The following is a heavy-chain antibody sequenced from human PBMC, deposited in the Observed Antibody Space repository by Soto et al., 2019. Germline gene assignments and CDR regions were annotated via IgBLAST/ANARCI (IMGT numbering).Heavy chain of an antibody. CDR1: GFTFSSYG. CDR2: ISYDGSNK. Sequence: GGSLRLSCAASGFTFSSYGMHWVRQAPGKGLEWVAVISYDGSNKYYADSVKGRFTISRDNSKNTLYLQMNSLRAEDTAVYYCAKDRGGGRRIIVATRYYGMDVWGQGTTVTVSS. D-gene: IGHD5-12*01. J-gene: IGHJ6*02. V-gene: IGHV3-30*18. CDR3: AKDRGGGRRIIVATRYYGMDV.